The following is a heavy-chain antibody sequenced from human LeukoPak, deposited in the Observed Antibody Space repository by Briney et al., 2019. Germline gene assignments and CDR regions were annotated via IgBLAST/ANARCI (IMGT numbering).Heavy chain of an antibody. D-gene: IGHD3-10*01. CDR2: IYYSGGT. CDR3: ARRLRFGAGIDY. J-gene: IGHJ4*02. Sequence: SEALSLTCSVSGASITTYFWNWIRQPPGKGLEWIGYIYYSGGTIYNPSLKSRVTISVDTSKNQFSLKLSSVTAADTAVYYCARRLRFGAGIDYWGQGTLVTVSS. V-gene: IGHV4-59*01. CDR1: GASITTYF.